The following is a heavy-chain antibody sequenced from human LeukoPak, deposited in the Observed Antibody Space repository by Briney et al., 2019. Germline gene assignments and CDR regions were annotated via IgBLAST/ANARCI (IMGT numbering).Heavy chain of an antibody. J-gene: IGHJ6*02. Sequence: SETLSLTCTVSGGSISSYYWSWIRQPPGKGLEWIGYIYYSGSTNYNPSLKSRVTISEDTSKKKFSLKVSSVTAADTAVYYCARLGEVSSSWDQYGMDAWGQGTTVTVSS. CDR1: GGSISSYY. V-gene: IGHV4-59*08. D-gene: IGHD6-13*01. CDR3: ARLGEVSSSWDQYGMDA. CDR2: IYYSGST.